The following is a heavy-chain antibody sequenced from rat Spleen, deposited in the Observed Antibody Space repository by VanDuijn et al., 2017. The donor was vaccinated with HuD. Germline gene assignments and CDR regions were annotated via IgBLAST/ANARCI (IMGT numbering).Heavy chain of an antibody. D-gene: IGHD1-7*01. CDR2: ISYDGSST. V-gene: IGHV5-7*01. CDR1: GFTFNNYW. Sequence: EVQVVESGGGLVQPGRSLKLSCVASGFTFNNYWMTWVRQAPKKGLEWVATISYDGSSTYYRDSVKGRFTISRDNAKSTLYLQMDSLRSEDTATYYCARPNYGYPFAYWGQGTLVTVSS. CDR3: ARPNYGYPFAY. J-gene: IGHJ3*01.